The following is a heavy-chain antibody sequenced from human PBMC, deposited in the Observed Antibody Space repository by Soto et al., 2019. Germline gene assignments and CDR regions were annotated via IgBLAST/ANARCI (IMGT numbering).Heavy chain of an antibody. CDR1: GGTFSSYT. J-gene: IGHJ6*03. V-gene: IGHV1-69*02. CDR3: ARGNYGSGSYSYYYYSMDV. CDR2: IIPILGIA. D-gene: IGHD3-10*01. Sequence: QVQLVQSGAEVKKPGSSVKVSCKASGGTFSSYTISWVRQAPGQGLEWMGRIIPILGIANYAQKFQGRVTITRNDSTSTAYMELSSLRSEYTAVYYCARGNYGSGSYSYYYYSMDVWGKGTTVTVSS.